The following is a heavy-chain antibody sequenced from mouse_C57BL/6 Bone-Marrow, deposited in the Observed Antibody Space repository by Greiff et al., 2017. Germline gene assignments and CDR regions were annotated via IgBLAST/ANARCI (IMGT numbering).Heavy chain of an antibody. CDR2: IDPSDSET. V-gene: IGHV1-52*01. D-gene: IGHD2-3*01. Sequence: QVQLQQPGAELVRPGSSVKLSCKASGYTFTSYWMHWVKQRPIQGLEWIGNIDPSDSETHYNQKFKDKATLTVDKSSSTSYMQLSSLTSEDSAVYYCARSEGGYYVSLAYWGQGTLVTVSA. J-gene: IGHJ3*01. CDR3: ARSEGGYYVSLAY. CDR1: GYTFTSYW.